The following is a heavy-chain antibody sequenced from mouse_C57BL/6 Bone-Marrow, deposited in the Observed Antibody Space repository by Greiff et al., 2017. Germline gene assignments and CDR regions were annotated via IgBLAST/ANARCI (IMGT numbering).Heavy chain of an antibody. V-gene: IGHV5-4*01. Sequence: DVQLVESGGGLVKPGGSLTLSCAASGFTFSSYAMSWVRQTPEKRLEWVATISDGGSYTYYPDNVKGRFTISRDNAKNNLYLQMSHLKSEDTAMYYCARAPDYDGPMDYWGQGTSVTVSS. D-gene: IGHD2-4*01. J-gene: IGHJ4*01. CDR3: ARAPDYDGPMDY. CDR2: ISDGGSYT. CDR1: GFTFSSYA.